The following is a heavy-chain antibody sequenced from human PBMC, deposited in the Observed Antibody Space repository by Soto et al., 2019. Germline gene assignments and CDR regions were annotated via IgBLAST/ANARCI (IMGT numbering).Heavy chain of an antibody. V-gene: IGHV3-30-3*01. CDR3: ARESSLVGYYYGMDV. D-gene: IGHD6-6*01. CDR2: ISYDGSNK. CDR1: GFTFSSYA. Sequence: PGGSLRLSCAASGFTFSSYAMHWVRQAPGKGLEWVAVISYDGSNKYYADSVKGRFTISRDNSKNTLYLQMNSLRAEDTAVYYCARESSLVGYYYGMDVWGQGTTVTV. J-gene: IGHJ6*02.